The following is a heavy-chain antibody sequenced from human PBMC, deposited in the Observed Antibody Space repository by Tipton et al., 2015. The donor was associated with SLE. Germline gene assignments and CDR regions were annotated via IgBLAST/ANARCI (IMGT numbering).Heavy chain of an antibody. Sequence: TLSLTCNVSGVSISSSYWSWIRQPAGKGLEWIGRIYTSGATDDNPSLKSRVTMSVDMSKNQIFLKMNSVTAADSAVYFCARVWLNNAFDIWGQGTRVTVSS. D-gene: IGHD2/OR15-2a*01. J-gene: IGHJ3*02. CDR1: GVSISSSY. V-gene: IGHV4-4*07. CDR3: ARVWLNNAFDI. CDR2: IYTSGAT.